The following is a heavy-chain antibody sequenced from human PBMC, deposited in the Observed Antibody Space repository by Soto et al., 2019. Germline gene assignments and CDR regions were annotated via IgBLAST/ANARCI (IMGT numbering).Heavy chain of an antibody. J-gene: IGHJ4*02. D-gene: IGHD1-26*01. V-gene: IGHV3-21*01. CDR3: ARRVSGAVFDF. Sequence: LRLSCAASGFIFSDYTMNWVRQAPGKGLEWVSSISDSSRFIYYADSMKGRFTISRDNAKNSLYLQMNSLRAEDTAVYYWARRVSGAVFDFWGRGTLVTVSS. CDR2: ISDSSRFI. CDR1: GFIFSDYT.